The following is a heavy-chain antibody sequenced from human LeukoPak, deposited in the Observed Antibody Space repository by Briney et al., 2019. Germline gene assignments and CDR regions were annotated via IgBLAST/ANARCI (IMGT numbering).Heavy chain of an antibody. D-gene: IGHD6-25*01. J-gene: IGHJ5*02. CDR2: TIPMFGTA. V-gene: IGHV1-69*05. Sequence: ASVKVSCKASGGTFSNYAISWVRQAPGQGLEWLGGTIPMFGTAKYAQKFQGRVTITTDESTTTAYMELISLRFEDTAVYDCLRRQALRGRHRAFDPWGQGTLVTVTS. CDR3: LRRQALRGRHRAFDP. CDR1: GGTFSNYA.